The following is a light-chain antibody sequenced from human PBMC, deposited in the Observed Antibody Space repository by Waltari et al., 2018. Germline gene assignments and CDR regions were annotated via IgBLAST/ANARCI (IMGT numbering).Light chain of an antibody. V-gene: IGKV1-12*01. CDR1: QGIASR. CDR3: QQVNSFPRT. Sequence: DIQMTQSPSSVSASVGDRVTLTCRASQGIASRLAWYRQKPGKAPKLLFYDASSLHRGVPSRCSGSGSGTDFTLTIRSLQPEDFATYYCQQVNSFPRTFGQGTKVEVK. CDR2: DAS. J-gene: IGKJ1*01.